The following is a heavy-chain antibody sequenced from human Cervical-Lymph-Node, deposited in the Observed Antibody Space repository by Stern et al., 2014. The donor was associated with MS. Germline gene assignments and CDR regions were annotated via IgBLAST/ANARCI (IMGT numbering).Heavy chain of an antibody. CDR2: INPGDGST. D-gene: IGHD3-10*01. CDR3: ARDYYGSGSPPRF. V-gene: IGHV1-46*01. CDR1: GFPFTSYY. J-gene: IGHJ4*02. Sequence: QDQLVQSGAEVKKPGASVKVSCRASGFPFTSYYIHWMRQAPGQGLEWMGVINPGDGSTTYAPKFQGRVTVTRDTSTNTVYMELQSLRSDDTAVYFCARDYYGSGSPPRFWGQGTLVTVSS.